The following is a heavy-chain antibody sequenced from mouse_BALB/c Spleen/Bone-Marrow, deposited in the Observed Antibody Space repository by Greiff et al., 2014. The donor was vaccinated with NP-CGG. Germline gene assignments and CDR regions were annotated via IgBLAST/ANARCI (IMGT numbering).Heavy chain of an antibody. J-gene: IGHJ2*01. CDR2: INTNGGNT. V-gene: IGHV5-6-3*01. CDR3: ARGLDY. CDR1: GFTFSSYG. Sequence: EVQGVESGGGLVQPGGSLKLSCAASGFTFSSYGMSWVRQTPDKRLELVATINTNGGNTYYPDSVKGRFTISRDNAKNTLYLQMSILKSEDTAMYYCARGLDYWGQGTTLTVSS.